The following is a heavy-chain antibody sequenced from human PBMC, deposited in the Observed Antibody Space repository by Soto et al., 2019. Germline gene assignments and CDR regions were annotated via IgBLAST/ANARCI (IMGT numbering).Heavy chain of an antibody. V-gene: IGHV3-23*01. CDR3: AREDRNFAGVNMDV. CDR1: GFTFSNYA. J-gene: IGHJ6*02. D-gene: IGHD3-16*01. CDR2: ISGTGIPT. Sequence: GGSLRLSCAASGFTFSNYAMSWLRQAPGKGLEWVSGISGTGIPTYYADSVKGQFTISRDNSENTVFLQMNSLRAEDTAVYYCAREDRNFAGVNMDVWGQGTTVTVSS.